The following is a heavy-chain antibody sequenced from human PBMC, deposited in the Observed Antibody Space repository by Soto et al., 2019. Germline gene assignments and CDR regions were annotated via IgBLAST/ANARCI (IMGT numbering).Heavy chain of an antibody. J-gene: IGHJ6*02. CDR3: ARHLNFWSGYLYYYYGMDV. CDR1: GGSISSSSYY. CDR2: IYYSGST. D-gene: IGHD3-3*01. Sequence: GPGPLPSSETLSLTCTVSGGSISSSSYYWGWIRQPPGKGLEWIGSIYYSGSTYYNPSLKSRVTISVDTSKNQFSLKLSSVTAADTAVYYCARHLNFWSGYLYYYYGMDVWGQGTTVTVSS. V-gene: IGHV4-39*01.